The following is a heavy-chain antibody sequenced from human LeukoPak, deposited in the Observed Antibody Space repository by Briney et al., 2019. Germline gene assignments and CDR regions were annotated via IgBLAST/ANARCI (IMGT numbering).Heavy chain of an antibody. D-gene: IGHD1-26*01. Sequence: GGSLRLSCAGSGFTFRIYAMSWVRQAPGKGLEWVSAISGSGGSTYYADSVKGRFTISRDNSKNTLYLQMNSLRAEDTAVYYCARDPAGWELHDYYYYGMDVWGRGTTVTVSS. CDR2: ISGSGGST. CDR3: ARDPAGWELHDYYYYGMDV. CDR1: GFTFRIYA. J-gene: IGHJ6*02. V-gene: IGHV3-23*01.